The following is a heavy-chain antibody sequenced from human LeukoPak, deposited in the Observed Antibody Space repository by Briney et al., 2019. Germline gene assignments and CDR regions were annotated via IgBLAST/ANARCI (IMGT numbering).Heavy chain of an antibody. V-gene: IGHV3-23*01. J-gene: IGHJ4*02. CDR3: AKRKGIAAAVDFDY. CDR1: GFTFSSYA. D-gene: IGHD6-13*01. CDR2: ISGSGGST. Sequence: PGGSLRLSCAASGFTFSSYAMRWVRQAPGKGLEWVSPISGSGGSTYYADSVKGRFTISRDNSKNTLYLQMNSLRAEDTAVYYCAKRKGIAAAVDFDYWGQGTLVTVSS.